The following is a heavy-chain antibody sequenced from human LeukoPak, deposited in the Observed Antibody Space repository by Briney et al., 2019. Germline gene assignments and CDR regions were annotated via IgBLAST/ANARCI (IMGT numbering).Heavy chain of an antibody. CDR3: ARHLRWRTSFSPFDY. D-gene: IGHD3/OR15-3a*01. V-gene: IGHV4-34*01. Sequence: SETLSLTCAVYGGSFSHYYWSWIRQPPGKGLEWIGEINHSGSTNYDPSLKSRVTISVDTSKNQLSLKLSSVTAADTAVYYCARHLRWRTSFSPFDYWGQGTLVTVSS. CDR1: GGSFSHYY. J-gene: IGHJ4*02. CDR2: INHSGST.